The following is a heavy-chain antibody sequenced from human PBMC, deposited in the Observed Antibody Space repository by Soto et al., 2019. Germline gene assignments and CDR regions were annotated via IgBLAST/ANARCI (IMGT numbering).Heavy chain of an antibody. J-gene: IGHJ4*02. D-gene: IGHD6-13*01. CDR3: ARNGVAAAGSEFDY. CDR2: VSSSGSTI. CDR1: GFTFSDYY. V-gene: IGHV3-11*01. Sequence: GGSLRLSCAASGFTFSDYYMSWIRQAPGKGLEWVSYVSSSGSTIYYADSVKGRFTISRDNAKNSLYLQMNSLRAEETAVYYCARNGVAAAGSEFDYWGQGTLVTVSS.